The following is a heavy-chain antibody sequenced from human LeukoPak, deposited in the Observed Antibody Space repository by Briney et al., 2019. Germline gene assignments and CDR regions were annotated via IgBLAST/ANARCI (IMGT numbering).Heavy chain of an antibody. Sequence: GGSLRLSCAASGFTFDDYAMHWVRQAPGEGLEWVSGISWNSGSIGYADSVKGRFTISRDNAKNSLYLQMNSLRAEDTALYYCAKADPSYYDFWSGYLFDYWGQGTLVTVSS. CDR1: GFTFDDYA. CDR2: ISWNSGSI. J-gene: IGHJ4*02. V-gene: IGHV3-9*01. D-gene: IGHD3-3*01. CDR3: AKADPSYYDFWSGYLFDY.